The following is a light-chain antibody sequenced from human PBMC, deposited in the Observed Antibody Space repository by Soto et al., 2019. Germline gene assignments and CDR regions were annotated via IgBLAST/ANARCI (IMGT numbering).Light chain of an antibody. CDR2: NNN. J-gene: IGLJ1*01. Sequence: QSVLTQPPSASGTPGQRVTISCAGSSSNIGSNTVNWHQQLPGTAPKLLIYNNNQRPSGVPDRFSGSKSGTSASLAISELQSEDEADYYCAAWDESLSGHVFGTGNKVTVL. V-gene: IGLV1-44*01. CDR3: AAWDESLSGHV. CDR1: SSNIGSNT.